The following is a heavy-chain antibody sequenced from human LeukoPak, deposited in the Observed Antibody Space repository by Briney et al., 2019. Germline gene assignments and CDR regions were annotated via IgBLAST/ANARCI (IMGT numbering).Heavy chain of an antibody. CDR2: IYHSGST. CDR1: GYSISSGYY. D-gene: IGHD3-9*01. J-gene: IGHJ5*02. Sequence: SETLSLTCTVSGYSISSGYYWGWIRQPPGKGLEWIGSIYHSGSTYYNPSLKSRVTMSVDTSKNQFSLKLSSVTAADTAVYYCARDRHYDILTGYSPRWFDPWGQGTLVTVSS. V-gene: IGHV4-38-2*02. CDR3: ARDRHYDILTGYSPRWFDP.